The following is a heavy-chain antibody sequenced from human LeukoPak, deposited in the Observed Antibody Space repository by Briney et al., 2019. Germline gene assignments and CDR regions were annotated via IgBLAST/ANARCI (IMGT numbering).Heavy chain of an antibody. CDR2: ISSSSYT. V-gene: IGHV3-11*06. D-gene: IGHD2-8*01. CDR3: ARDPGGVVYFDY. J-gene: IGHJ4*02. Sequence: GGSLRLSCAASGFTFSDYYMSWIRQAPGKGLEWVSYISSSSYTNYADSVKGRFTISRDNSKNTLYLQMNTLRAEDTAVYYCARDPGGVVYFDYWGQGTLVTVSS. CDR1: GFTFSDYY.